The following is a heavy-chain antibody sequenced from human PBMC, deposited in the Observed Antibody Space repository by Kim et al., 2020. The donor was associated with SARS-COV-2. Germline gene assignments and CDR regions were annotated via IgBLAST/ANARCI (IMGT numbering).Heavy chain of an antibody. J-gene: IGHJ6*02. CDR2: INPNSGGT. D-gene: IGHD6-19*01. V-gene: IGHV1-2*02. CDR3: ARDTHDSGWYKDYYGMDV. CDR1: GYTFTGYY. Sequence: ASVKVSCKASGYTFTGYYMHWVRQAPGQGLEWMGWINPNSGGTNYAQKFQGRVTMTRDTSISTAYMELSRLRSDDTAVYYCARDTHDSGWYKDYYGMDVWGQGTTVTVSS.